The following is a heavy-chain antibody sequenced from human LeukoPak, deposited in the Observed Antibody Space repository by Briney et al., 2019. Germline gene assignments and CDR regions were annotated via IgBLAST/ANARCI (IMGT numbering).Heavy chain of an antibody. J-gene: IGHJ4*02. Sequence: ASVKVSRKASGYTFTGYYMHWVRQAPGQGLEWMGWINPNSGGTNYAQKFQGRVTMTRDTSISTAYMELSRLRSDDTAVYYCARDPWRVVEAGGDYYFDYWGQGTLVTVSS. CDR2: INPNSGGT. V-gene: IGHV1-2*02. CDR1: GYTFTGYY. D-gene: IGHD2-15*01. CDR3: ARDPWRVVEAGGDYYFDY.